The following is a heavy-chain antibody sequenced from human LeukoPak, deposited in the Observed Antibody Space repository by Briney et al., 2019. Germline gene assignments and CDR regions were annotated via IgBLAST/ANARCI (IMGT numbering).Heavy chain of an antibody. CDR3: AKANWFDP. CDR1: GFTFSSYG. J-gene: IGHJ5*02. CDR2: ISYDGSNK. V-gene: IGHV3-30*18. Sequence: GGSLRLSCAASGFTFSSYGMHWVCQAPGKGLEWVAVISYDGSNKYYADSVKGRFTISRDNSKNTLYLQMNSLRAEDTAVYYCAKANWFDPWGQGTLVTVSS.